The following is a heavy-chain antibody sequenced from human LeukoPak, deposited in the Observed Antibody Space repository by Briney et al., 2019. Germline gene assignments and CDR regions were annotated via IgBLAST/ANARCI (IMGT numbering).Heavy chain of an antibody. V-gene: IGHV3-23*01. J-gene: IGHJ4*02. CDR1: GFTFSTYG. CDR3: AKVTGY. D-gene: IGHD1-14*01. Sequence: GRSLRLSCAASGFTFSTYGMHWVRQAPGKGLEWVSAISPSSGTFYADSVKGRFTISRDNSKNTLYLQMNSLRAEDTAVYYCAKVTGYWGQGTLVTVSS. CDR2: ISPSSGT.